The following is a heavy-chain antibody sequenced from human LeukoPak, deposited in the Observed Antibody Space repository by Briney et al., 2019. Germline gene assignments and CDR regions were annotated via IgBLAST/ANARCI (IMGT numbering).Heavy chain of an antibody. J-gene: IGHJ4*02. D-gene: IGHD5-12*01. Sequence: GGSLRLSCAASGFTFSSYAMSWVRQAPGKGLEWVSAISDNGGTTYYADSVKGRFTISRDNSKNTVYLQMSSLRAEDTAVYFCARDPFQGYSGWEHWGQGTLVTVSS. CDR2: ISDNGGTT. CDR1: GFTFSSYA. V-gene: IGHV3-23*01. CDR3: ARDPFQGYSGWEH.